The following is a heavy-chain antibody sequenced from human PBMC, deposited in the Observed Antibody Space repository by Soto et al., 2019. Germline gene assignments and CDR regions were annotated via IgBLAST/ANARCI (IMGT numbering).Heavy chain of an antibody. Sequence: TEALSGTSIVPGVSVTSYTWSWVRQPANKGLEWIGRVFSSVSATYSPSLKSRVRISMDTPENRISLKLDSVTAADAGVYYCTRDGMTTGETWGPGTLVTVSS. CDR1: GVSVTSYT. V-gene: IGHV4-4*07. CDR2: VFSSVSA. D-gene: IGHD2-8*02. J-gene: IGHJ1*01. CDR3: TRDGMTTGET.